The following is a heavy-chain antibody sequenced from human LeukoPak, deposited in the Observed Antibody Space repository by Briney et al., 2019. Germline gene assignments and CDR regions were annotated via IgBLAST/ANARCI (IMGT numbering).Heavy chain of an antibody. Sequence: KISCKGSGYSFATYWIGWVRQMPGKGLEWMGIIYPGDSDTRYSPSFQGQVTISADKSINTAYLQWSSLKASDTAMYYCTRHVRVGATLSRFDPWGQGTLVTVSS. J-gene: IGHJ5*02. CDR3: TRHVRVGATLSRFDP. CDR1: GYSFATYW. D-gene: IGHD1-26*01. CDR2: IYPGDSDT. V-gene: IGHV5-51*01.